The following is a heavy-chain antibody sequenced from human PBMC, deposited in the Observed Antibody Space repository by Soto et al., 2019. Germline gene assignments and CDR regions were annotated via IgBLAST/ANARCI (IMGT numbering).Heavy chain of an antibody. CDR3: ATVGAQNER. D-gene: IGHD3-16*01. V-gene: IGHV1-69*09. CDR2: IIPFLNIS. J-gene: IGHJ4*02. CDR1: GGTFSTYT. Sequence: QVQLVQSGADVKKPGSSVKVSCKTFGGTFSTYTINWVRQAPGQGLVWMGSIIPFLNISNSARSFLGRLTFAGDEPTSTASMHLESLSLEDTAIYVWATVGAQNERWGQVTLVTVSS.